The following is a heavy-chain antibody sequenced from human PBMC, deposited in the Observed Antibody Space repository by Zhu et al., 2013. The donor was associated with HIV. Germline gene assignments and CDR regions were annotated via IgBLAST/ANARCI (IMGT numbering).Heavy chain of an antibody. CDR3: ARGRTIFGVVILDFDY. Sequence: QVQLVQSGAEVKKPGASVKVSCKASGYTFTSYNMHWVRQAPGQGLEWMGIINPSGGRTSYAQKFQGRVTMTRDTSTSTVYRDLSSLRSEDTAVYYCARGRTIFGVVILDFDYWGQGTLVTVSS. J-gene: IGHJ4*02. CDR1: GYTFTSYN. CDR2: INPSGGRT. D-gene: IGHD3-3*01. V-gene: IGHV1-46*01.